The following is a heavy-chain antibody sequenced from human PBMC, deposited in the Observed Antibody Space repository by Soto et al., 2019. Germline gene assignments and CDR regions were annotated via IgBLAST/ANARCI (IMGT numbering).Heavy chain of an antibody. CDR3: ARGTTYYDFWSGYYDTPFDY. CDR1: GGSISSGGYY. J-gene: IGHJ4*02. Sequence: PSETLSLTCTVSGGSISSGGYYWSWIRQHPGKGLEWIGYIYYSGSTYYNPSLKSRVTISVDTSKNQFSLKLSSVTAADTAVYYCARGTTYYDFWSGYYDTPFDYWGQGTLVT. D-gene: IGHD3-3*01. CDR2: IYYSGST. V-gene: IGHV4-31*03.